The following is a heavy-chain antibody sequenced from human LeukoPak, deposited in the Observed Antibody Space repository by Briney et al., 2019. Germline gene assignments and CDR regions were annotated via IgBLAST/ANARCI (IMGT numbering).Heavy chain of an antibody. D-gene: IGHD6-13*01. Sequence: TGGSLRLSCEVSGLTFSRHAMNWVRQAPGKGLEWVSAISGSGGSTYYADSVKGRFTISRDNSKNTLYLQMNSLRAEDTAVYYCAKELAAAGTGYWGQGTLVTVSS. J-gene: IGHJ4*02. CDR3: AKELAAAGTGY. V-gene: IGHV3-23*01. CDR2: ISGSGGST. CDR1: GLTFSRHA.